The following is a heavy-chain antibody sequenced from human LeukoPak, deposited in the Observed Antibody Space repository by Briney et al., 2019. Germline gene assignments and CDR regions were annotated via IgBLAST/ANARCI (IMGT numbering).Heavy chain of an antibody. J-gene: IGHJ1*01. CDR2: IIPIFGTA. CDR1: GGTFSSYA. Sequence: ASVKVSCKASGGTFSSYAISWVRQAPGQGLEWMGRIIPIFGTANYAQKFQGRVTITTDESTSTAYMELSSLRSEDTAVYYCARDSGYYGSGSHLLWGQGTLVTVSS. V-gene: IGHV1-69*05. D-gene: IGHD3-10*01. CDR3: ARDSGYYGSGSHLL.